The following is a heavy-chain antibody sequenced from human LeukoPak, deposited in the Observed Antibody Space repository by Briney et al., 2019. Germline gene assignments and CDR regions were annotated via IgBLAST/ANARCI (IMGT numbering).Heavy chain of an antibody. V-gene: IGHV3-48*01. CDR3: ARDGWFGDYNWFDP. CDR1: GFTFSSYS. J-gene: IGHJ5*02. D-gene: IGHD3-10*01. Sequence: GGSLRLSCAASGFTFSSYSMNWVRQAPGKGLEWISYISSASNTIYYADSVKGRFTISRDNAKNSVYLQMNSLRAEDTAMYCCARDGWFGDYNWFDPWGQGTLVTVSS. CDR2: ISSASNTI.